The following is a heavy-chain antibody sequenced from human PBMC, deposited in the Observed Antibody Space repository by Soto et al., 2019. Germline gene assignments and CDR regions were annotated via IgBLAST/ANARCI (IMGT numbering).Heavy chain of an antibody. CDR2: ISSSGTI. V-gene: IGHV4-59*01. D-gene: IGHD3-9*01. J-gene: IGHJ6*02. CDR1: GGSIRDYF. CDR3: ARDRKLVIPGNYYYYGMDV. Sequence: PSETLSLTCSVSGGSIRDYFWTWVRQPPGKGLEWIGYISSSGTINYNSSLESRVTISLDTSRNHFSLKLSSVTTADTAVYFCARDRKLVIPGNYYYYGMDVWGQGTTVTVSS.